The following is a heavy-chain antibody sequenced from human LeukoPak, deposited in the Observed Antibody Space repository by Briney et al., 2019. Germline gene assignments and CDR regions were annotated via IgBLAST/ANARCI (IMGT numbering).Heavy chain of an antibody. V-gene: IGHV3-7*01. CDR1: GFTFSSYW. J-gene: IGHJ3*02. D-gene: IGHD3-3*01. CDR3: EIFGIHYAFDI. CDR2: IKQDGSEK. Sequence: GGSLRLSCAASGFTFSSYWMSWVRQAPGKGLEWVANIKQDGSEKYYVDSVKGRFTISRDNAKNSLYLQMNSLRAEDTAVYYCEIFGIHYAFDIWGQGTMVTVSS.